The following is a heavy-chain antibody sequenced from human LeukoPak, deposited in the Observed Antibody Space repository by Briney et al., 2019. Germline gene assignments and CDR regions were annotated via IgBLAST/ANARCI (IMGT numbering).Heavy chain of an antibody. CDR3: ARSQYQLLLRNAFDI. D-gene: IGHD2-2*01. Sequence: GESLKISCKGSGYSFTSYWIGWMRQMPGKGLEWMGIIYPGDSDTRYSPSFQGQVTISADKSISTAYLQWSSLKASDTAMYYCARSQYQLLLRNAFDIWGQGTMVTVSS. J-gene: IGHJ3*02. V-gene: IGHV5-51*01. CDR1: GYSFTSYW. CDR2: IYPGDSDT.